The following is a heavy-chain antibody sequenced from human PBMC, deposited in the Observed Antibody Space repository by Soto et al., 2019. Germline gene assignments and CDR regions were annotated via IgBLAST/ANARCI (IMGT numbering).Heavy chain of an antibody. Sequence: QVRLVQSGAEVNKPGASVKIACKASGYRFTTYYIHWVRQAPGQGLEWVGMINPSGFRTTYAQKFQCRVTMPADTSATTAYMDVSGLTSDDTAVYFCSRVESCGGPCHSAHPDSFDMWGQGTTVIVS. CDR2: INPSGFRT. V-gene: IGHV1-46*01. CDR1: GYRFTTYY. CDR3: SRVESCGGPCHSAHPDSFDM. D-gene: IGHD3-3*01. J-gene: IGHJ3*02.